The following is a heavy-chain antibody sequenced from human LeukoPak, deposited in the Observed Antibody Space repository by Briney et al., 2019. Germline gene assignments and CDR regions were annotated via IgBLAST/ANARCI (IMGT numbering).Heavy chain of an antibody. Sequence: GGSLRLSCAASGFTFSSYGMSWVGQAPGKGLEWVSALSGSGGATYYAEFMKGRFTTSRDNSKNTLYLQMNSLRAEDTAVYYCARDRVGATLYFDYWGQGTLVTVSS. D-gene: IGHD1-26*01. V-gene: IGHV3-23*01. CDR3: ARDRVGATLYFDY. CDR2: LSGSGGAT. J-gene: IGHJ4*02. CDR1: GFTFSSYG.